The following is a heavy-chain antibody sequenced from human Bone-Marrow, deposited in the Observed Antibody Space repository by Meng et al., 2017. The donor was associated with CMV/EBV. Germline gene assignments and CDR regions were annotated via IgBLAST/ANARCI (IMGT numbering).Heavy chain of an antibody. V-gene: IGHV3-48*03. CDR1: GFTFSSYE. CDR2: ISSSGSTI. Sequence: LSLTCAASGFTFSSYEMNWVRQAPGKGLEWVSYISSSGSTIYYADSVKGRFTISRDNAKNSLYLQMNSLRAEDTAVYYCASGYSYGGGYYYYGMAVWGQGTTVTVSS. D-gene: IGHD5-18*01. J-gene: IGHJ6*02. CDR3: ASGYSYGGGYYYYGMAV.